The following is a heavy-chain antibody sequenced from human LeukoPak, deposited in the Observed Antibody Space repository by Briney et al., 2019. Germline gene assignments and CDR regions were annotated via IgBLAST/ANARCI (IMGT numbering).Heavy chain of an antibody. CDR3: ARNNYGDYFPYFDY. J-gene: IGHJ4*02. CDR1: GGSISSGSYY. Sequence: SSQTLSLTCTVSGGSISSGSYYWSWIRQPAGKGLEWIGRIYTSGSTNYNPSLKSRVTISVDTSKNQFSLKLNSVTAADTAVYYCARNNYGDYFPYFDYWGQGTLVTVSS. V-gene: IGHV4-61*02. CDR2: IYTSGST. D-gene: IGHD4-17*01.